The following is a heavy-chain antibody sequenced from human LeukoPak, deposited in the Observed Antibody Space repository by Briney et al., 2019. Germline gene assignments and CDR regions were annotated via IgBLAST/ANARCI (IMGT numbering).Heavy chain of an antibody. Sequence: GGSLRVSCAASGFTFSSCSMNWVRQAPGKGLEWVSSISSSSSYIYYADSVKGRFTISRDNAKNSLYLQMNSLRAEDTAVYYCARDFLMGATLDYWGQGTLVTVSS. V-gene: IGHV3-21*01. CDR2: ISSSSSYI. D-gene: IGHD1-26*01. J-gene: IGHJ4*02. CDR3: ARDFLMGATLDY. CDR1: GFTFSSCS.